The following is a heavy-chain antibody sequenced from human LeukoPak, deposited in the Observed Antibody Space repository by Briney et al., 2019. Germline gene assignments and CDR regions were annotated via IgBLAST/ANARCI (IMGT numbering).Heavy chain of an antibody. CDR3: ARVMCSGGSCYPDY. D-gene: IGHD2-15*01. Sequence: SETLSLTCTVSGGSISSSSYYWGWIRQPPGKGLEWIGSIYYSGSTNYNPSLKSRVTISVDKSKNQFSLKLSSVTAADTAVYYCARVMCSGGSCYPDYWGQGTLVTVSS. CDR2: IYYSGST. V-gene: IGHV4-39*07. CDR1: GGSISSSSYY. J-gene: IGHJ4*02.